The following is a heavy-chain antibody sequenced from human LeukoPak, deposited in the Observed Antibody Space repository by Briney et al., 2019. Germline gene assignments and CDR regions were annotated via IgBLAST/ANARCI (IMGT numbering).Heavy chain of an antibody. CDR3: ARDYRVQGVTYWYFDL. J-gene: IGHJ2*01. Sequence: SETLSLTCTVSGGSISSSSCYWGWIRQPPGKGLEWIGSIYYSGSTYYNPSLKSRVTISVDTSKNQFSLKLSSVTAADTAVYYCARDYRVQGVTYWYFDLWGRGTLVTVSS. CDR2: IYYSGST. D-gene: IGHD3-16*02. CDR1: GGSISSSSCY. V-gene: IGHV4-39*07.